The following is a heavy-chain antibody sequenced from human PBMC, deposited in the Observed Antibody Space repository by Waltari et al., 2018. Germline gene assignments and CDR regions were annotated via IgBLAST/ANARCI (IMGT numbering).Heavy chain of an antibody. V-gene: IGHV3-53*02. CDR2: IYSGCST. CDR1: GFTVSSNY. J-gene: IGHJ6*03. Sequence: EVQLVETGGGLIQPGGSLRLSCAASGFTVSSNYMSWVRQAPGKGLEWVSVIYSGCSTYYADFVKGRFTISRDNSKNTLYLQMNSLRAEDTAVYYCAREDYYYYYMDVWGKGTTVTVSS. CDR3: AREDYYYYYMDV.